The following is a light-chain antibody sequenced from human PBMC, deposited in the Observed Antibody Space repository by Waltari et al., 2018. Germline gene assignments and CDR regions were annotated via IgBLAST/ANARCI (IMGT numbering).Light chain of an antibody. CDR3: QQYNRYSS. CDR1: QSISYS. J-gene: IGKJ5*01. V-gene: IGKV1-5*03. CDR2: KAS. Sequence: DIQMAQSPSTLSASVGDRVTITCRASQSISYSLAWYQQKPGKAPKLLIYKASTLEGGVPSRFSGSGSGTEFTLTITSLQPDDFATYYCQQYNRYSSFGQGTRLEIK.